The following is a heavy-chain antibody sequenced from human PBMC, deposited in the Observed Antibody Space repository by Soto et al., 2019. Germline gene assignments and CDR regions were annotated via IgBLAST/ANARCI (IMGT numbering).Heavy chain of an antibody. V-gene: IGHV6-1*01. CDR3: ARDKHDYFNRGIGFDT. CDR1: GDSVSSNGAA. CDR2: TYYRSKWYN. D-gene: IGHD4-17*01. J-gene: IGHJ5*02. Sequence: SQTLSLTCAISGDSVSSNGAAWNWIRQSPSRGLEWLGRTYYRSKWYNDYVVSVKSRITINPDTSKSQFSLQLNSVTPEDTAVYYCARDKHDYFNRGIGFDTWGQGILVTVSS.